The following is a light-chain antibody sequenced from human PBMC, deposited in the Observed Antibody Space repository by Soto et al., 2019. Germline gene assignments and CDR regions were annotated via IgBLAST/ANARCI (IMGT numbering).Light chain of an antibody. Sequence: DIQMTQSPSSLSASVGDRVTITCRASQSINSYLNWYQQKPGKAPKLLIYAASSLQSGVPSRFSGSGSGTDFTLTISRLQPEDISTYYFQQSYSTPRTFGGGTKVEIK. V-gene: IGKV1-39*01. CDR3: QQSYSTPRT. CDR2: AAS. J-gene: IGKJ4*01. CDR1: QSINSY.